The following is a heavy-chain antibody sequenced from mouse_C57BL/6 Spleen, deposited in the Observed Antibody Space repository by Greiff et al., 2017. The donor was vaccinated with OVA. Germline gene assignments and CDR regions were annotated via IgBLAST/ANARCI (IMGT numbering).Heavy chain of an antibody. CDR3: AIDYNYYAMDY. V-gene: IGHV5-17*01. D-gene: IGHD2-4*01. CDR2: ISSGSSTI. CDR1: GFTFSDYG. J-gene: IGHJ4*01. Sequence: EVKLMESGGGLVKPGGSLQLSCAASGFTFSDYGMHWVRQAPEKGLEWVAYISSGSSTIYYADTVKGRFTISRDNAKNTLFLQMTSLRSEDTAMYYCAIDYNYYAMDYWGQGTSVTVSS.